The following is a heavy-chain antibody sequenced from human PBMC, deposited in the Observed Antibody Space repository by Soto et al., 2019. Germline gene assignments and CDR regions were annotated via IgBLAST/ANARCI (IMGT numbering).Heavy chain of an antibody. J-gene: IGHJ6*02. CDR2: MNPNSGNT. D-gene: IGHD4-17*01. V-gene: IGHV1-8*01. Sequence: QVQLVQSGAEVKKPGASVKVSCKASGYTFTSYDINWVRQATGQGLEWMGWMNPNSGNTGHAQNFQTRVTMTRNTSISAAYMELSSLRSEDTAVNYCTREMTTRCLDVWGQGTTVTVSS. CDR1: GYTFTSYD. CDR3: TREMTTRCLDV.